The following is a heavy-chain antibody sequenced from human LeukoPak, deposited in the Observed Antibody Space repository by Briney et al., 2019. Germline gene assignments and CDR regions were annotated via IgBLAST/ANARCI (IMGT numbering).Heavy chain of an antibody. CDR1: GFTFTSYW. CDR3: ARYYYYDGSGYYLGWFDP. J-gene: IGHJ5*02. V-gene: IGHV3-7*03. D-gene: IGHD3-22*01. CDR2: IKQDGSEK. Sequence: GGSLRLSCAASGFTFTSYWMTWVRQAPGKGLEWVANIKQDGSEKYYADSVKGRFTISRDNSKNTLYLQMNSLRAEDTAVYYCARYYYYDGSGYYLGWFDPWGQGTLVTVSS.